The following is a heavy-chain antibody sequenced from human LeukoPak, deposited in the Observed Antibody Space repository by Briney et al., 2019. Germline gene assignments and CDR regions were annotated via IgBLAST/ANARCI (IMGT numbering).Heavy chain of an antibody. CDR1: GFTFSSYA. CDR3: AKDQSGSSRAYYFDC. D-gene: IGHD2-15*01. V-gene: IGHV3-23*01. J-gene: IGHJ4*02. Sequence: PGGSLRLSCAASGFTFSSYAMSWVRQAPGKGLEWDSAISGGGDTTYYADSVKGRFTISRDNFKNTLYLQMNSLRAEDTAVFYCAKDQSGSSRAYYFDCWGQGTLVTVSS. CDR2: ISGGGDTT.